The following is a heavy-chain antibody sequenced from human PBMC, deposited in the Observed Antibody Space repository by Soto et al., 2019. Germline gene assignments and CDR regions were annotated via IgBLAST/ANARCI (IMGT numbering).Heavy chain of an antibody. Sequence: QVQLVQSGGGVVQPGRSLRLSCVASGFIFSTYGMHWVRQVPGKGLDWVAHISYDGSNEYYADSVKGRFTVSRDNAKNTLALQMNGLKTEDTALYYCTKEYIVGTTWGYFESWGQGALVIVSS. J-gene: IGHJ4*02. D-gene: IGHD1-1*01. CDR3: TKEYIVGTTWGYFES. CDR2: ISYDGSNE. V-gene: IGHV3-30*18. CDR1: GFIFSTYG.